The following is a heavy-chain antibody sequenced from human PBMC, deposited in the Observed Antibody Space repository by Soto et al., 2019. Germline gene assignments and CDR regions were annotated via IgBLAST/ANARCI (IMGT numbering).Heavy chain of an antibody. J-gene: IGHJ5*02. CDR1: GGSISSSSYY. Sequence: PSETLSLTCTVSGGSISSSSYYWGWIRQPPGKGLEWIGSIYYSGSTYYNPSLKSRVTISVDTSKNQFSLKLSSVTAADTAVYYCAGVERYNWFDPWGQGTLVT. CDR3: AGVERYNWFDP. CDR2: IYYSGST. V-gene: IGHV4-39*01.